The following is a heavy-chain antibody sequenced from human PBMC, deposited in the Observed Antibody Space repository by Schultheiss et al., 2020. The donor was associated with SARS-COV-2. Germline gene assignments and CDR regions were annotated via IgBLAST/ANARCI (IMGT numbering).Heavy chain of an antibody. J-gene: IGHJ5*02. CDR1: GGSVSDGSYY. CDR3: ARDQEARFDP. CDR2: IYYTGST. Sequence: SETLSLTCTVSGGSVSDGSYYWTWIRQSPGKGLEWIGYIYYTGSTNYNPSLESRVSMSVDTSKNQFSLKLSSVTAADTAVYYCARDQEARFDPWGQGTLVTVSS. V-gene: IGHV4-61*01.